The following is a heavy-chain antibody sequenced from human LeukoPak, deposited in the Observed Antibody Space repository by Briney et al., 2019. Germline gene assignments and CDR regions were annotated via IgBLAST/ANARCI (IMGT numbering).Heavy chain of an antibody. CDR1: GFTFSSYE. Sequence: GGSLRLSCAASGFTFSSYEMNWVRQAPGKGLEWVSYISSSGTTIYYADSVKGRFTISRDNAKNSLYLQMNSLRAEDTAVYYCARHLENYFYYHGMDVWAKGPRSPSP. CDR3: ARHLENYFYYHGMDV. D-gene: IGHD5-24*01. J-gene: IGHJ6*02. CDR2: ISSSGTTI. V-gene: IGHV3-48*03.